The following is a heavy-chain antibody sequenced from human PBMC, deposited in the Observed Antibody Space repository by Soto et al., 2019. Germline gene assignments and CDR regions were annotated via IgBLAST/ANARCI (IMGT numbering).Heavy chain of an antibody. Sequence: GGSLRLSCAASGFTFSSYSMNWVRQAPGKGLEWVSYISSSSTTIYYADSVKGRFTISRDNAKNPLYLQMNSLRAEDTAVYYCARVGSGWYWVWFDYWGQGTLVTVSS. CDR1: GFTFSSYS. CDR3: ARVGSGWYWVWFDY. D-gene: IGHD6-19*01. CDR2: ISSSSTTI. J-gene: IGHJ4*02. V-gene: IGHV3-48*01.